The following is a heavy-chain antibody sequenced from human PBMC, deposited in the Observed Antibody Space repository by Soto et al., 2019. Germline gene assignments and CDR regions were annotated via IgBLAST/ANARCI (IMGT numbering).Heavy chain of an antibody. J-gene: IGHJ5*02. D-gene: IGHD3-16*01. CDR3: ARGLTMGQLPSHFDH. Sequence: SETLSLTCTLSGGSVSNDNFYWSWIRQPPGKGLEWIGYVHSSWVTNYSPSLKGRVTIAVHTSRNQFSLRLSSVTAADTAVYYCARGLTMGQLPSHFDHWGQGTLVT. CDR2: VHSSWVT. V-gene: IGHV4-61*01. CDR1: GGSVSNDNFY.